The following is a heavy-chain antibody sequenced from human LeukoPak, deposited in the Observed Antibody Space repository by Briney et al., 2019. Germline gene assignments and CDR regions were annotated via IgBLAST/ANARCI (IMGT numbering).Heavy chain of an antibody. J-gene: IGHJ6*03. CDR2: IIPIFGTA. CDR3: ATGGGSPPHYYYYYMDV. Sequence: SVKVSCKASGGTFSSYAISWVRQAPGQGLEWMGGIIPIFGTANYAQKFQGRVTITTDESTSTAYMELSSLRSDDTAVYYCATGGGSPPHYYYYYMDVWGKGTTVTVSS. D-gene: IGHD1-14*01. CDR1: GGTFSSYA. V-gene: IGHV1-69*05.